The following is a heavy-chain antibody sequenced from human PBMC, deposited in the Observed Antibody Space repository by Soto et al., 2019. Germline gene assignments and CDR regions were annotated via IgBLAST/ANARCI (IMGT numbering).Heavy chain of an antibody. CDR1: GGTFSSYT. J-gene: IGHJ5*02. CDR2: IIPILGIA. V-gene: IGHV1-69*04. Sequence: ASVKVSCKASGGTFSSYTISWVRQAPGQGLEWMGRIIPILGIANYAQKFQGRVTITADKSTSTAYMELSSLRSEDTAVYYCARELQKDIVVVPAATSNWFDPWGQGTLVTVSS. D-gene: IGHD2-2*01. CDR3: ARELQKDIVVVPAATSNWFDP.